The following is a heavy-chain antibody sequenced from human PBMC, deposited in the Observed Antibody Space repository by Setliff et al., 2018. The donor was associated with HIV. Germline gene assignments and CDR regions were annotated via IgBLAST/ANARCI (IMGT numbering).Heavy chain of an antibody. Sequence: PSETLSLTCAVYGGSFSGYYWAWIRQPPGKGLEWIGEIIHTGSTNYNPSLKSRVTISVDTSKNQFSLRLRCVTAAGTAVYYCARGRSCSSSSDYLIYYYDYGMDVWGHGSTVTVSS. D-gene: IGHD2-2*01. CDR1: GGSFSGYY. CDR2: IIHTGST. CDR3: ARGRSCSSSSDYLIYYYDYGMDV. J-gene: IGHJ6*02. V-gene: IGHV4-34*01.